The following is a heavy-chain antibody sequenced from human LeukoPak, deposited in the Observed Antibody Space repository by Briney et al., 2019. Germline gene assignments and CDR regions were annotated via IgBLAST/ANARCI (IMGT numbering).Heavy chain of an antibody. J-gene: IGHJ4*02. Sequence: GASVKVSCKVSGYTLTELSMHWLRRAPGKGLEWMGGFDPEDGETIYAKKFQGRVTMTEDTSTDTAYMELSSLRSEDTAVYYCATSYGEYSYPNWGPGTLVTVSS. CDR3: ATSYGEYSYPN. V-gene: IGHV1-24*01. D-gene: IGHD2/OR15-2a*01. CDR2: FDPEDGET. CDR1: GYTLTELS.